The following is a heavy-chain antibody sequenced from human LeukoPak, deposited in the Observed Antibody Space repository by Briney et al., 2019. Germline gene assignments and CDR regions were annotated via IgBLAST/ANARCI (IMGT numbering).Heavy chain of an antibody. CDR1: GFTFSSYA. CDR3: ARYPRAHYMDV. CDR2: ISSNGGGT. Sequence: GGSLRLSCAASGFTFSSYAMYWVRQAPGKGLEYVSAISSNGGGTYYGSSVKGRFTISRDNSKNTLYLQMGSLRAEDMAVYYCARYPRAHYMDVWGKGTTVTISS. J-gene: IGHJ6*03. D-gene: IGHD1-26*01. V-gene: IGHV3-64*01.